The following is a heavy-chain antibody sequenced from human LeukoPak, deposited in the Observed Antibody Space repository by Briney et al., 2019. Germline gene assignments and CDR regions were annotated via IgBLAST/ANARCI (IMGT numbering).Heavy chain of an antibody. V-gene: IGHV3-23*01. CDR1: GFTVSSNY. Sequence: GGSLRLSCAASGFTVSSNYMSWVRQAPGKGLEWVSAISGSGDSTYYADSVKGRFTISRDNSKNTLYLQMNSVRAEDTAVYYCAKVTGKPVDTAMVKKWGQGTLVTVSS. D-gene: IGHD5-18*01. CDR3: AKVTGKPVDTAMVKK. J-gene: IGHJ4*02. CDR2: ISGSGDST.